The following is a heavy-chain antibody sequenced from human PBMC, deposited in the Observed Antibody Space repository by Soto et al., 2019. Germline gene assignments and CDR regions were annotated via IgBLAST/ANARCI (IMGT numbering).Heavy chain of an antibody. CDR3: AKAIVVVPAAMDFDY. J-gene: IGHJ4*02. V-gene: IGHV3-9*01. CDR1: GFTFSNYA. D-gene: IGHD2-2*01. CDR2: ISWNSGSI. Sequence: PGGSLRLSCAASGFTFSNYAISWVRQAPGKGLEWVSGISWNSGSIGYADSVKGRFTISRDNAKNSLYLQMNSLRAEDTALYYCAKAIVVVPAAMDFDYWGQGTLVTVSS.